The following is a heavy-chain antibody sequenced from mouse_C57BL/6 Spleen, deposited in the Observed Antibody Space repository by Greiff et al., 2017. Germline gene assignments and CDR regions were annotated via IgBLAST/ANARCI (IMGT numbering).Heavy chain of an antibody. V-gene: IGHV1-26*01. D-gene: IGHD2-4*01. Sequence: VQLQQSGPELVKPGASVKISCKASGYTFTDYYMNWVKQSHGKSLEWIGDINHNNGGTSYNQKFKGKATLTVDKSSSTAYMELRSLSSEDSAVYYCARGVYYDYVAWFAYWGQGTLVTVSA. CDR2: INHNNGGT. CDR1: GYTFTDYY. J-gene: IGHJ3*01. CDR3: ARGVYYDYVAWFAY.